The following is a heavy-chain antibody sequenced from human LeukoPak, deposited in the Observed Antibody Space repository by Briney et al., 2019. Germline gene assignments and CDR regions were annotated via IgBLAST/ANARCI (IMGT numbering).Heavy chain of an antibody. D-gene: IGHD3-22*01. Sequence: GGSLRLSCAASGFTFSSYGMHWVRQAPGKGLEWVAVIWYDGSNKYYADSVKGRFTISRDNSKNTLYLQMNSLRAEDTAVYYCARDDSSGYYYFDYWGQGTLVTVSS. CDR3: ARDDSSGYYYFDY. J-gene: IGHJ4*02. CDR2: IWYDGSNK. V-gene: IGHV3-33*08. CDR1: GFTFSSYG.